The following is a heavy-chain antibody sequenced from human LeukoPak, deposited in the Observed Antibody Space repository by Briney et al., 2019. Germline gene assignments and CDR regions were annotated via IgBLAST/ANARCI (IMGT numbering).Heavy chain of an antibody. V-gene: IGHV3-69-1*01. Sequence: GGSLRLACGASGFAFSNSKLDWFRQAPGKGPGWVSSITSDANIYYADSLKGRITISSDNAKNSLFLQMISLRADDTAVYYCARADYGGYGVDYWGQGTLVTVSS. CDR1: GFAFSNSK. CDR3: ARADYGGYGVDY. D-gene: IGHD4-17*01. CDR2: ITSDANI. J-gene: IGHJ4*02.